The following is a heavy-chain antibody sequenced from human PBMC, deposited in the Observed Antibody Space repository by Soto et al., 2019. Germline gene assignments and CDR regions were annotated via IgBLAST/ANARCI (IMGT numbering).Heavy chain of an antibody. CDR3: AREPYYDFWSGYPNYYYYGMDV. V-gene: IGHV1-2*04. J-gene: IGHJ6*02. CDR2: INRKGGGT. Sequence: VASVKVSCKASGYTFTGYYMHWVRPAPGQGLDWMGWINRKGGGTNYGQKLQGWVTMTRDTAISTAYRELSRLRSDDTAMYYCAREPYYDFWSGYPNYYYYGMDVWGQGTTVTVSS. CDR1: GYTFTGYY. D-gene: IGHD3-3*01.